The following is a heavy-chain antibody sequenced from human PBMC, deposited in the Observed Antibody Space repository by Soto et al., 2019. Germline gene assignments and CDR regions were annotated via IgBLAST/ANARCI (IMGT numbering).Heavy chain of an antibody. Sequence: GGSLRLSCAASGFTFSSYEMNWVRQAPGKGLEWVSYISSSGSTIYYADSVKGRFTISRDNAKNSLYLQMNSLRAEDTAVYYSARIRALYDTSGYHYGTDVWGQGTTVTVSS. J-gene: IGHJ6*02. D-gene: IGHD3-22*01. CDR1: GFTFSSYE. CDR2: ISSSGSTI. CDR3: ARIRALYDTSGYHYGTDV. V-gene: IGHV3-48*03.